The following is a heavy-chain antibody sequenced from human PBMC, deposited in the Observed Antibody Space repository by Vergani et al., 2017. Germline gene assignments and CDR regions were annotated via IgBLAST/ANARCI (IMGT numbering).Heavy chain of an antibody. D-gene: IGHD5-24*01. CDR2: IIPIFGTA. Sequence: QVQLVQPGAEVKKPGSSVKVSCKASGGTFSSYAISWVRQAPGQGLEWMGGIIPIFGTANYAQKFQGRVTITADESTSTAYMELSSLRSEDTAVYYCASARGGQMATTYGGFDYWGQGTLVTVSS. CDR1: GGTFSSYA. V-gene: IGHV1-69*12. CDR3: ASARGGQMATTYGGFDY. J-gene: IGHJ4*02.